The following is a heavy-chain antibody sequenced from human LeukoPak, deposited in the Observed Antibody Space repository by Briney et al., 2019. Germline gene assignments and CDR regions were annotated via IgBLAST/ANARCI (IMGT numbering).Heavy chain of an antibody. J-gene: IGHJ4*02. CDR3: ARLDMADSSSWSIGGYFDY. CDR2: IKQDGSEK. D-gene: IGHD6-13*01. CDR1: GFTFSSYW. Sequence: PGGSLRLSCAASGFTFSSYWMSWVRQAPGKGLEWVANIKQDGSEKYYVDSVKGRFTISRDNAKNSLYLQMNSLRAEDTAVYYCARLDMADSSSWSIGGYFDYWGQGTLVTVSS. V-gene: IGHV3-7*05.